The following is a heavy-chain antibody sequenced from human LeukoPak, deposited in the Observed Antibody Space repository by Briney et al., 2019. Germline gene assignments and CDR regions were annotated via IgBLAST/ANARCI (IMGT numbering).Heavy chain of an antibody. J-gene: IGHJ3*02. V-gene: IGHV4-59*08. CDR1: GDSMNFFY. CDR2: IYYSGST. Sequence: PSETLSLTCTVSGDSMNFFYWSWIWQPPGKGLEWIGNIYYSGSTNYNPSLESRVAISVDTSKNQFSLNLSSVTAADTAVYYCARHSYDYCSAAACYSDAFDIWGQGTMVTVSS. CDR3: ARHSYDYCSAAACYSDAFDI. D-gene: IGHD2-15*01.